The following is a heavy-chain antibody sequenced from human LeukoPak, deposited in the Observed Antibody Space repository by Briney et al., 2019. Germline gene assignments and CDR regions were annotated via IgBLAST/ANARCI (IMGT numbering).Heavy chain of an antibody. CDR1: GGSISSYY. V-gene: IGHV4-59*01. CDR3: ARQYYDSSGYYRRKPTNWFDP. J-gene: IGHJ5*02. Sequence: SETLSLTCTVSGGSISSYYWSWIRQPPGKGLEWIGYIYYSGSTNYNPSLKGRVTISVDTSKNQFSLRLSSVTAADTAVYYCARQYYDSSGYYRRKPTNWFDPWGQGTLVTVSS. D-gene: IGHD3-22*01. CDR2: IYYSGST.